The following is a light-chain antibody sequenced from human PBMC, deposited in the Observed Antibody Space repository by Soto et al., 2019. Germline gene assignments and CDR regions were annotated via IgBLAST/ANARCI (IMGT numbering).Light chain of an antibody. V-gene: IGKV1-5*01. CDR2: DAS. Sequence: SQMTQSPSTLSASVGDRVTITCRASQSISSWLAWYQQKPGKAPKLLIYDASSLESGVPSRFSGSGSGTEFTLTISSLQADDFATYYCQQYNGYSTWTFGQGTKVDI. CDR3: QQYNGYSTWT. J-gene: IGKJ1*01. CDR1: QSISSW.